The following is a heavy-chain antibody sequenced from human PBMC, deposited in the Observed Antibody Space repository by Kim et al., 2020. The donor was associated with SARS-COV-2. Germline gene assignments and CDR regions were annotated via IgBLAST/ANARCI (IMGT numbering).Heavy chain of an antibody. J-gene: IGHJ6*02. Sequence: GESLKISCKGSGYSFTSYWISWVRQMPGKGLEWIGRIDPSDSYTNYSPSFQGHVTISADKSISTAYLQWSSLKASDTAMYYCASSLQYGSGSFYYYYGMDVWGQGTTVTVSS. CDR2: IDPSDSYT. CDR1: GYSFTSYW. D-gene: IGHD3-10*01. V-gene: IGHV5-10-1*01. CDR3: ASSLQYGSGSFYYYYGMDV.